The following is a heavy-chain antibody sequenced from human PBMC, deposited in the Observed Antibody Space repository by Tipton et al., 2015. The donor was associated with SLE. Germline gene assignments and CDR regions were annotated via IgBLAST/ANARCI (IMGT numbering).Heavy chain of an antibody. D-gene: IGHD3-22*01. Sequence: TLSLTCTVSGGSISSNNYYWGWIRQPPGKGLEWIGSIYYSGSTYYNPSLNSRVTISVDTSKIQFSLKLSSVTAADTAVYYCVREVVVTDAFDIWGQGTMVTVSS. CDR1: GGSISSNNYY. CDR2: IYYSGST. J-gene: IGHJ3*02. V-gene: IGHV4-39*07. CDR3: VREVVVTDAFDI.